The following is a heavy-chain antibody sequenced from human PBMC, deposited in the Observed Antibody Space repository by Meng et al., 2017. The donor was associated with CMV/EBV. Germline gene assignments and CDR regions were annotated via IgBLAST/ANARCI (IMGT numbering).Heavy chain of an antibody. CDR2: ISWNSGSI. J-gene: IGHJ4*02. CDR1: GFTFDNYA. D-gene: IGHD3-3*01. Sequence: LKISCAASGFTFDNYAMHWVRQAPGKGLEWVSGISWNSGSIGYADSVKGRFTISRDNAKNSLYLQMNSLRAEDTALYYCAKDHDFWSGYSYHFDYWGQGTLVTVSS. CDR3: AKDHDFWSGYSYHFDY. V-gene: IGHV3-9*01.